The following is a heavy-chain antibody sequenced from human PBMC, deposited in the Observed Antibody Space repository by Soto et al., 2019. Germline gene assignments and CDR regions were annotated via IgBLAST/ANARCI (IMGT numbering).Heavy chain of an antibody. D-gene: IGHD4-4*01. V-gene: IGHV3-23*01. CDR1: GFPFQSYA. CDR2: ITGTGSAT. CDR3: AKERDYSNYHRPVFDY. Sequence: PGGSLRLSCAASGFPFQSYAMNWVRQAPGRGLEWVSGITGTGSATYYADSVKGRLTISRDNSKNTVYLQMNNLRAEDKAIYHCAKERDYSNYHRPVFDYWGQGTLVTVSS. J-gene: IGHJ4*02.